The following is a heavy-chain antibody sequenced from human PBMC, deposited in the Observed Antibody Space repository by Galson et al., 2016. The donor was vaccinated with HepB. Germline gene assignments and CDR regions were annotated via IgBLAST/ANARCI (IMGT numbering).Heavy chain of an antibody. CDR3: AKDYAVAARTPDY. V-gene: IGHV3-30*18. CDR2: ISYDGSNR. Sequence: SLRLSCAASGFIFSSYGMHWVRQAPGKGLEWVAVISYDGSNRYYADSVKGRFTISRDNSKNTLYLQMNNLRPEDTAVYYCAKDYAVAARTPDYWGEGTLVTVPS. CDR1: GFIFSSYG. D-gene: IGHD6-6*01. J-gene: IGHJ4*02.